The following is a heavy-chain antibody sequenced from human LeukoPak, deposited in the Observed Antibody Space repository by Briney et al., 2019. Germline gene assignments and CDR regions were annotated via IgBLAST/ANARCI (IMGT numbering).Heavy chain of an antibody. CDR3: ARGKITDY. CDR2: INHSGST. CDR1: GGSFSGYY. J-gene: IGHJ4*02. V-gene: IGHV4-34*01. D-gene: IGHD1-14*01. Sequence: SETLSLTCAVYGGSFSGYYWSWIRQPPGKGLEWIGEINHSGSTNYNPSLKSRVTISVDTSKNQFSLKLSSVTAADTAAYYCARGKITDYWGQGTLVTVSS.